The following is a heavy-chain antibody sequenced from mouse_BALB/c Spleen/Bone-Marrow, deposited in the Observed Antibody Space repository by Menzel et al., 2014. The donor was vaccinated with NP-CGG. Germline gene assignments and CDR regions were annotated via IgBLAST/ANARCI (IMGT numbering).Heavy chain of an antibody. CDR2: IYPSDSYT. D-gene: IGHD1-1*01. J-gene: IGHJ2*01. Sequence: QVQLQQSGAELVRPGASVKLSCKASGYTFTSYWINWVKQRPGQGLERIGNIYPSDSYTNYNQKFKDKATLTVDKSSSTAYMQLSSPTSEDSAVYYCTREGYYGSSYVDCWGQGTTLTVSS. V-gene: IGHV1-69*02. CDR3: TREGYYGSSYVDC. CDR1: GYTFTSYW.